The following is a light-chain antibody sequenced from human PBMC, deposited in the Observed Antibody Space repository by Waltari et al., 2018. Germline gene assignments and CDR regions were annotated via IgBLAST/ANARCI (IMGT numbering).Light chain of an antibody. V-gene: IGLV1-51*02. CDR3: GTWDNALSAV. J-gene: IGLJ2*01. CDR2: GND. Sequence: QSVLTQPPSVSAAPGQKVTISCSGTTSNIGNNYVSWYQQFPGAAPKVLIHGNDRRASGIPDRFSGSKSGTSATLDIIDLQPGDEADYYCGTWDNALSAVFGGGTKVTVL. CDR1: TSNIGNNY.